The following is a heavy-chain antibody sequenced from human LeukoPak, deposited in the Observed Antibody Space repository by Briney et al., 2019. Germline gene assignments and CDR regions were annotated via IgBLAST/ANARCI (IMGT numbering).Heavy chain of an antibody. J-gene: IGHJ5*02. V-gene: IGHV1-8*01. CDR2: MNPNSGNT. D-gene: IGHD3-9*01. Sequence: GASVKVSCKASGYTFTSYDINWVRQATGQGLEWMGWMNPNSGNTGYAQKFQGRDTMTRNTSISTAYMELSSLRSEDTAVYYCAIRGALRYFDWFSWFDPWGQGTLVTVSS. CDR1: GYTFTSYD. CDR3: AIRGALRYFDWFSWFDP.